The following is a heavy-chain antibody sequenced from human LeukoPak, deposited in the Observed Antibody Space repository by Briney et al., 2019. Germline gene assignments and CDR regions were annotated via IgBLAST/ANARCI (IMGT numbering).Heavy chain of an antibody. J-gene: IGHJ5*02. Sequence: SQTLSLTCTVSGGSISSGGYYWSWIRQHPGKGLEWIGYIYYSGSTYYNPSLKSRVTISVDTSKNQFSLKLSSVTAADTAVYYCARVRAYYYGSGSYYPDWFDPWGQGTLVTVSS. V-gene: IGHV4-31*03. CDR1: GGSISSGGYY. D-gene: IGHD3-10*01. CDR2: IYYSGST. CDR3: ARVRAYYYGSGSYYPDWFDP.